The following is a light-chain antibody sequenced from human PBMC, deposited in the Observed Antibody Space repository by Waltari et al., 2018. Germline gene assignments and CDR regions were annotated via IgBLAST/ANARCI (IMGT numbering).Light chain of an antibody. CDR2: SNN. Sequence: QSVLTQPPSASGTPGPWVTISCSGSNSNFGTNTVNWYPPLPGTAPKPLIYSNNQRPSGVPDRFSGSKSGTSASLAISGLQSEDEAHYYCSSWGGSLAGVVFGGGTKLTVL. CDR1: NSNFGTNT. CDR3: SSWGGSLAGVV. J-gene: IGLJ2*01. V-gene: IGLV1-44*01.